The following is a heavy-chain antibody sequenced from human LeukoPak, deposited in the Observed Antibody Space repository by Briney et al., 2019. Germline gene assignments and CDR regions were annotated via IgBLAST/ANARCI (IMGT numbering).Heavy chain of an antibody. V-gene: IGHV1-2*04. D-gene: IGHD6-19*01. CDR3: ARTAVYYYYGMDV. CDR2: INPNSGGT. Sequence: GASVKVSCKASGYTFTGYYMHWVRQAPGQGLEWMGWINPNSGGTNYAQKFQGWVTMTRDTSISTAYMELSRLRSDDTAVYYCARTAVYYYYGMDVWGQGTTVTVSS. CDR1: GYTFTGYY. J-gene: IGHJ6*02.